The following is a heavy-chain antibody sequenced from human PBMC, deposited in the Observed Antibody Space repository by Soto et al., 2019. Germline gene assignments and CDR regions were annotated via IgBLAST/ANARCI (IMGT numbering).Heavy chain of an antibody. V-gene: IGHV3-49*03. J-gene: IGHJ4*02. CDR2: IRSEAYGGTA. Sequence: GGSLRLSCRASGFNFGDYAMGWFHQAPGKGLEWVGFIRSEAYGGTADYAASVRGRFTISRDDSESIAHLQMNGLKTEDTAVYYCTRAPTSGFDSWGQGTRVTVSS. CDR3: TRAPTSGFDS. CDR1: GFNFGDYA. D-gene: IGHD6-19*01.